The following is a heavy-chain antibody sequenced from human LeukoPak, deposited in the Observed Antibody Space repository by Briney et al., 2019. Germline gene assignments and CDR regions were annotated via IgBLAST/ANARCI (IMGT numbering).Heavy chain of an antibody. J-gene: IGHJ3*02. CDR1: GFTFSSYA. Sequence: GGSLRLSCAASGFTFSSYAMSWVRQAPGKGLEWVSAISGSGDSTYYADSVKGRFTISRDNSKNTLYLQMNSLRAEDTAVYYCAKGLTFYCSGVAAENDAFDIWGQGTMVTVSS. D-gene: IGHD2-15*01. V-gene: IGHV3-23*01. CDR2: ISGSGDST. CDR3: AKGLTFYCSGVAAENDAFDI.